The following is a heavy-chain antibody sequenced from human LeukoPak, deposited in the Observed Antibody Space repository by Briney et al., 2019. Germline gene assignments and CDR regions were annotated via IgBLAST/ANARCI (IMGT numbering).Heavy chain of an antibody. CDR2: ISSSSSCI. CDR1: GFTFSSYS. V-gene: IGHV3-21*01. D-gene: IGHD5-24*01. Sequence: GGSLRLSCAASGFTFSSYSMNWVRQAPGKGLEWVSSISSSSSCIYYADSVKGRFTITRDNAKNSLYLQMNSLRAEDTAVYYCARSGMATATACAFDIWGQGTMVTVSS. J-gene: IGHJ3*02. CDR3: ARSGMATATACAFDI.